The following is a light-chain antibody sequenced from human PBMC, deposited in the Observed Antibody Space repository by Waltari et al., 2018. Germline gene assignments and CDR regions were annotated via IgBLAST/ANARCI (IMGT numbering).Light chain of an antibody. Sequence: QSVLTQPPSVSGAPGQRVTISCSGGSSNIGANYDVQWYQQFPGTAPKLLIYGSSNRPSGVPDRGSGSKSGTSASLDSAGLQAEDEADYYCQTYDGRISAWVFGGGTKLTVL. CDR3: QTYDGRISAWV. J-gene: IGLJ3*02. CDR1: SSNIGANYD. CDR2: GSS. V-gene: IGLV1-40*01.